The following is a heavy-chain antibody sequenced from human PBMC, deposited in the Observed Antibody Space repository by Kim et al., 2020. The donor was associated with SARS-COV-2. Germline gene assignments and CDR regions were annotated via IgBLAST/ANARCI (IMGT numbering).Heavy chain of an antibody. CDR1: GGSFSGYY. CDR3: ARRRGTMTASRFGAFDI. CDR2: INHSGST. D-gene: IGHD3-22*01. V-gene: IGHV4-34*01. J-gene: IGHJ3*02. Sequence: SETLSLTCAVYGGSFSGYYWSWIRQPPGKGLEWIGEINHSGSTNYNPSLKSRVTISVDTSKNQFSLKLSSVTAADTAVYYCARRRGTMTASRFGAFDIWGQGTMVTVSS.